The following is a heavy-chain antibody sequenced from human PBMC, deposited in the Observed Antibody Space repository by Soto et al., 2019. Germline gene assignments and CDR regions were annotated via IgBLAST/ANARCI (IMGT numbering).Heavy chain of an antibody. V-gene: IGHV3-33*01. D-gene: IGHD1-7*01. J-gene: IGHJ3*02. CDR3: ARFQLVETTRGPFDI. CDR1: GFTLSNYG. CDR2: IWYDGINK. Sequence: GGSLRLSCAASGFTLSNYGMHWVRQAPGKGLEWVAVIWYDGINKYYADSLKGRFTISRDKSKNTVFLQMSRLRPEDSAVYYCARFQLVETTRGPFDIWGQGTMVTVSS.